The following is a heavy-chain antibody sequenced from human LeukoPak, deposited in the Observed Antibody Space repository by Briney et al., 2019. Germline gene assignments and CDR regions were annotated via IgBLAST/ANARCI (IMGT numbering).Heavy chain of an antibody. CDR3: AKATASAGTAYFDY. V-gene: IGHV3-33*06. Sequence: AGRSLRLSCAASGFTFSSYGMHWVRQAPGKGLEWVAVIWYDGSNKYYADSVKGRFTISRDNSKNTLYLQMNTLRGEDTAVYYCAKATASAGTAYFDYWGQGTLVTVSS. CDR1: GFTFSSYG. CDR2: IWYDGSNK. J-gene: IGHJ4*02. D-gene: IGHD6-13*01.